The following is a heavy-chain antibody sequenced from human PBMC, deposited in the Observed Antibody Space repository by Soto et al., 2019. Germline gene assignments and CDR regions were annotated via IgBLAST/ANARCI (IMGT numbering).Heavy chain of an antibody. J-gene: IGHJ5*02. Sequence: SETLSLTCTVSGVSISSYYWSWIRQPPGKGLEWIGYIYYSGSTNYNPSLKSRVTISVDTSKNQFSLKLSSVTAADTAVYYCARDSIAAAGNWFDPWGQGTLVTAPQ. CDR2: IYYSGST. CDR1: GVSISSYY. CDR3: ARDSIAAAGNWFDP. V-gene: IGHV4-59*01. D-gene: IGHD6-13*01.